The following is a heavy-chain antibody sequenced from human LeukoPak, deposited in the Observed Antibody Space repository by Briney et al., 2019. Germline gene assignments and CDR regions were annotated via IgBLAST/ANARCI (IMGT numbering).Heavy chain of an antibody. D-gene: IGHD4-23*01. Sequence: GGSLRLSCAASGSTFSNYWMHWVRQAPGKGLVWVSHINADGTSTTYADSVKGRFTISRDNAKNTLYLQMNSLRAEDTAVYYCARDRWLLDYWGQGTPVTVSS. CDR3: ARDRWLLDY. V-gene: IGHV3-74*01. CDR2: INADGTST. CDR1: GSTFSNYW. J-gene: IGHJ4*02.